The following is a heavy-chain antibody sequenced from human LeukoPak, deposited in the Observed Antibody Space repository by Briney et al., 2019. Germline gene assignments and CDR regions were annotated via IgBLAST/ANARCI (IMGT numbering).Heavy chain of an antibody. CDR2: INHSGST. V-gene: IGHV4-34*01. CDR3: ARGGCQLRGYSYGTILDY. CDR1: GGSLSGYY. D-gene: IGHD5-18*01. J-gene: IGHJ4*02. Sequence: KPSETLSLTCAVYGGSLSGYYWSWIRQPPGKGLEWIGEINHSGSTNYNPSLKSRVTISVDTSKNQFSLKLTSVTAADTAVYYCARGGCQLRGYSYGTILDYWGQGTLVTVPS.